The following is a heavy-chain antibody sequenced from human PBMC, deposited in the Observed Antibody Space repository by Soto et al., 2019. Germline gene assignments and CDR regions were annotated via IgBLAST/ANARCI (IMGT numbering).Heavy chain of an antibody. V-gene: IGHV1-18*01. CDR3: ARDHRGRTDAFDI. CDR1: GYTFTSFG. D-gene: IGHD2-15*01. J-gene: IGHJ3*02. CDR2: ISAYNGNT. Sequence: QVQLVQSGAEVKKPGASVKVSCKASGYTFTSFGISWVRQAPGQGLEWMGWISAYNGNTNYAENLQGRVSMTTNTSTSTAYMELRSMISDDTAVYYCARDHRGRTDAFDIWGQGTMVTVSS.